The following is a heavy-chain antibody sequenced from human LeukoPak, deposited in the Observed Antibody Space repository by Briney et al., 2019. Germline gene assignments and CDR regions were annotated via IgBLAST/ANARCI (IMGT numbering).Heavy chain of an antibody. J-gene: IGHJ4*02. CDR1: GGSISSYY. CDR2: IYYSGST. Sequence: SETLSLTGTVSGGSISSYYWSWIRQPPGKGLEWIGYIYYSGSTNYNPSLKSRVTISVDTSKNQFSLKLSSVTAADTAVYYCARERYGGNSGLDYWGQGTLVTVSS. V-gene: IGHV4-59*01. D-gene: IGHD4-23*01. CDR3: ARERYGGNSGLDY.